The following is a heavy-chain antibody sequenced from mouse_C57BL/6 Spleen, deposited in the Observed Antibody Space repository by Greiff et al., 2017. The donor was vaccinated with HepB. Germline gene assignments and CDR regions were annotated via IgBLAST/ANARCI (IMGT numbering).Heavy chain of an antibody. V-gene: IGHV14-3*01. D-gene: IGHD1-1*01. Sequence: EVKLQESVAELVRPGASVKLSCTASGFNIKNTYMHWVKQRPEQGLEWIGRIDPANGNTKYAPKFQGKATITADTSSNTAYLQLSSLTSEDTAIYYCAGGIYYYGRAFAYWGQGTLVTVSA. CDR3: AGGIYYYGRAFAY. CDR1: GFNIKNTY. J-gene: IGHJ3*01. CDR2: IDPANGNT.